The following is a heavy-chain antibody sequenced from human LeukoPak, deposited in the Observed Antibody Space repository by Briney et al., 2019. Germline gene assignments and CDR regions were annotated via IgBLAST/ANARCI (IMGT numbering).Heavy chain of an antibody. V-gene: IGHV3-30*18. CDR2: ISYDGSSK. J-gene: IGHJ4*02. CDR3: AKVHDSSGYYYFDY. CDR1: GFTFSSYG. Sequence: AVRALRLSCAASGFTFSSYGMHWVRQAPGTGLDRVAVISYDGSSKYYADSVKGRFTISRDNSKNTLYLQMNSLRAEDTAVYYCAKVHDSSGYYYFDYWGQGTLVTVSS. D-gene: IGHD3-22*01.